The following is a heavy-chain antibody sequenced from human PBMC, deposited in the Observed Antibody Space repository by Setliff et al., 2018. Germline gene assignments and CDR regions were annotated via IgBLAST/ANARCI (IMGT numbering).Heavy chain of an antibody. CDR2: IIPVFGTA. Sequence: ASVKVSCKASGGTFSSYAISWVRQAPGQGFEWMGGIIPVFGTADYAQKFQGRVTITADESTTTFYMEVSSLRSDDTAVYYCARDLIDPDYGDYLSFYYYGMDVWGQGTTVTVSS. CDR3: ARDLIDPDYGDYLSFYYYGMDV. V-gene: IGHV1-69*13. D-gene: IGHD4-17*01. CDR1: GGTFSSYA. J-gene: IGHJ6*02.